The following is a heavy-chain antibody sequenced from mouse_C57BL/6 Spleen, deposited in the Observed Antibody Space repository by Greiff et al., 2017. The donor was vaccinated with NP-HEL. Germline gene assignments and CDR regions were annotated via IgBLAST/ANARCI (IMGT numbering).Heavy chain of an antibody. D-gene: IGHD2-2*01. V-gene: IGHV1-72*01. CDR2: IDPNSGGT. CDR3: ARSSTMVTTNYAMDY. J-gene: IGHJ4*01. CDR1: GYTFTSYW. Sequence: QVQLQQPGAELVKPGASVKLSCKASGYTFTSYWMHWVKQRPGRGLEWIGRIDPNSGGTKYNEKFKSKATLTVDKTSSTSYMQLSSLTSEDSAVYYCARSSTMVTTNYAMDYWGQGTSVTVSS.